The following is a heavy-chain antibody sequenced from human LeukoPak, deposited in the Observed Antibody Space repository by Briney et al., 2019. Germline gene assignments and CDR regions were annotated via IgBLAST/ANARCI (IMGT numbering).Heavy chain of an antibody. CDR1: GGSVSSSGYS. V-gene: IGHV4-61*08. CDR2: TYYSGRT. D-gene: IGHD2/OR15-2a*01. J-gene: IGHJ5*02. Sequence: SETLSLTCTVSGGSVSSSGYSWNWIRQPPGKTLEWIGYTYYSGRTNYNPSLKSRVTMSLDTSKNQFSLRLTSVTAADTAVYYCALRRLTSAQIIEDNWFDPWGQGTLVTVSS. CDR3: ALRRLTSAQIIEDNWFDP.